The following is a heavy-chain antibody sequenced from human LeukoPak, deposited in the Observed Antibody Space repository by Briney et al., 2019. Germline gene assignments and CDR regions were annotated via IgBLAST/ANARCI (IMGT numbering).Heavy chain of an antibody. CDR2: TSSDGNKK. Sequence: QPGGSLRLSCPASGFTFSTYAMHWVRQAPGKGLEWVAVTSSDGNKKYYADSVKGRFTISRDNSKNTLYLQMNNLRAEDTAVYYCARDPWADSSGFPLHHWGQRTLVTVSS. D-gene: IGHD3-22*01. J-gene: IGHJ1*01. CDR3: ARDPWADSSGFPLHH. CDR1: GFTFSTYA. V-gene: IGHV3-30-3*01.